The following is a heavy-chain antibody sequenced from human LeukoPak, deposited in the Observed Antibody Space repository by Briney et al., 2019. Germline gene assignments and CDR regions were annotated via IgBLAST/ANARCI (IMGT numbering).Heavy chain of an antibody. V-gene: IGHV3-23*01. J-gene: IGHJ4*02. Sequence: GGSLRLSCAASGFTFSSYAMSWVRQAPGKGLEWVSAISGSGGSTYYADSVKGRFTISRDNSKNTLYLQMNSLRAEDTDVYYCAKARVGYCSSTSCPLGYWGQGTLVTVSS. D-gene: IGHD2-2*01. CDR2: ISGSGGST. CDR3: AKARVGYCSSTSCPLGY. CDR1: GFTFSSYA.